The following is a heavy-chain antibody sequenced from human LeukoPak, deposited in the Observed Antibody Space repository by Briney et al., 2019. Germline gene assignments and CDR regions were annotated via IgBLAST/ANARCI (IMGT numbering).Heavy chain of an antibody. J-gene: IGHJ5*02. V-gene: IGHV4-4*02. CDR3: ARGPLGAPAGNWFDP. D-gene: IGHD1-26*01. Sequence: SGTLSLTCAVYGVSISSDNWWTWVRQPPGKGLEWIGYIYYSGSTNYNPSLKSRVTISVDTSKNQFSLKLSSVTAADTAVYYCARGPLGAPAGNWFDPWGQGTLVTVSS. CDR2: IYYSGST. CDR1: GVSISSDN.